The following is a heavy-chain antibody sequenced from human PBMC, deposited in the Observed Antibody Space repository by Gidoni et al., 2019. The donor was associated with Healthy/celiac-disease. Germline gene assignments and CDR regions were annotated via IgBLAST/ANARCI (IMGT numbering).Heavy chain of an antibody. CDR2: ISYDGSNK. J-gene: IGHJ4*02. D-gene: IGHD2-8*01. CDR1: GFPFSGYA. Sequence: QVQLVESGGGVVQPGRSLRLSCAASGFPFSGYAMPWVRKAPGKGLEWVAVISYDGSNKSYADSVKGRFTISRDNSKNTLYLQMNSLRAEDTAVYYCARDQDVLMVYAMDYWGQGTLVTVSS. CDR3: ARDQDVLMVYAMDY. V-gene: IGHV3-30-3*01.